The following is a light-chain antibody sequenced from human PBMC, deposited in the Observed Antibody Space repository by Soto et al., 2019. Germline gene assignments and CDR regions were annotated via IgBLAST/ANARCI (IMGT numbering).Light chain of an antibody. Sequence: EIVLTQSPVIVSLSPGERATLSCRASQTVDNFLAWYQLKPGKAPRLLIYDATMRASGIPARFTGSGSGTDFTLTISRLEPEDFAVYYCQHYHNSPRTSGQGTKVDIK. V-gene: IGKV3-11*01. J-gene: IGKJ1*01. CDR2: DAT. CDR3: QHYHNSPRT. CDR1: QTVDNF.